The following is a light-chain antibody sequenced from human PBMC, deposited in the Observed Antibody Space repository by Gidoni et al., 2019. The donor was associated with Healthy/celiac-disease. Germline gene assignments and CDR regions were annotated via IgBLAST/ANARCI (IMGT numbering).Light chain of an antibody. Sequence: DIQMTQSPSTLSASVGDRVTITCRASQSISSWLAWYPPKPGKAPKLLIYKASSLESGVPSRFSGSASGTEFTLPISSLHPDDFATYYCQQYNSYTFGQGTKLEIK. CDR3: QQYNSYT. V-gene: IGKV1-5*03. J-gene: IGKJ2*01. CDR1: QSISSW. CDR2: KAS.